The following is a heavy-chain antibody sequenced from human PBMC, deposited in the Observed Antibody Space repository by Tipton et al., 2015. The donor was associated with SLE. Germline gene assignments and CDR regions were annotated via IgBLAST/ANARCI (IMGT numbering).Heavy chain of an antibody. J-gene: IGHJ2*01. V-gene: IGHV4-59*04. Sequence: LRLSCKVSGGSISRYYWSRIRQPPGKGLDYIESIYYSGSTFYNPPLKSRVTMSVDTSKNQFSLKLSSVTAADTAVYYCARNGGSYYMYFNLWGRGTLVTVSS. CDR2: IYYSGST. D-gene: IGHD1-26*01. CDR1: GGSISRYY. CDR3: ARNGGSYYMYFNL.